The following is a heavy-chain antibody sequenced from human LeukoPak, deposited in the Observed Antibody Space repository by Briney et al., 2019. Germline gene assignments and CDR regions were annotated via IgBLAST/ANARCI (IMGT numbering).Heavy chain of an antibody. J-gene: IGHJ4*02. CDR2: ISHSGRT. CDR3: ATYWSTGNSDC. Sequence: PSETLSLTCAFYGGSFSAYYWTWLRQPPGSGLEWIGEISHSGRTHYHPSLKGRVTISLDTSKNQFSLKLSSVTAANTAVYYCATYWSTGNSDCWGQGTLVTVSS. V-gene: IGHV4-34*01. CDR1: GGSFSAYY. D-gene: IGHD2-8*02.